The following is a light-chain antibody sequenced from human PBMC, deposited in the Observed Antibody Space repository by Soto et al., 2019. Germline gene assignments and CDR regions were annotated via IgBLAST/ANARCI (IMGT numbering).Light chain of an antibody. CDR2: EVS. Sequence: QSALTQPPSASGSPGQSVTISCTGTNSDVGGYNYVSWYQQYPGKAPRLIIYEVSERPSGVPDRFSGSKSGNTASLTVSGLQNADEADYYCSSYAGSNWYVFGTGTKLTAL. CDR3: SSYAGSNWYV. CDR1: NSDVGGYNY. J-gene: IGLJ1*01. V-gene: IGLV2-8*01.